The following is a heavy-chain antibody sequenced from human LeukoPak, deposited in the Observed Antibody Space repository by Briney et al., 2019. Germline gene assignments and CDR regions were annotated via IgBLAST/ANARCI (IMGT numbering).Heavy chain of an antibody. V-gene: IGHV1-46*01. CDR3: AKGYYGSGSYGWFDY. Sequence: ASVKVSCKASGYTFTSYYMHWVRQAPGQGLEWMGIINPSGGNTNYAQKFQGRVTMTRDTSTSTVYMELSSLRSEDTAVYSCAKGYYGSGSYGWFDYWGQGTLVTVSS. D-gene: IGHD3-10*01. CDR2: INPSGGNT. J-gene: IGHJ4*02. CDR1: GYTFTSYY.